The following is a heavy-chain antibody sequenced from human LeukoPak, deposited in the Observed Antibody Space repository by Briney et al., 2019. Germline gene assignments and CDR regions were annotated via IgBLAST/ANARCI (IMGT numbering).Heavy chain of an antibody. CDR2: INSDGSST. CDR1: GFTFSSYW. V-gene: IGHV3-74*01. D-gene: IGHD3-10*01. CDR3: ARAYYYGSGSYYYYYYYMDV. J-gene: IGHJ6*03. Sequence: GGSLRLSCAASGFTFSSYWMHWVRQAPGKGLVWVSRINSDGSSTSYADSVKGRFTISRDNAKNTLYLQMNSLRAEDTAVYYCARAYYYGSGSYYYYYYYMDVWGKGTTVTVSS.